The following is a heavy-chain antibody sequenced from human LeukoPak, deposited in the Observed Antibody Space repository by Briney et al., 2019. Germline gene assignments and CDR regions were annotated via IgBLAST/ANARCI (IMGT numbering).Heavy chain of an antibody. CDR3: ARAPNWVAGTAFDY. J-gene: IGHJ4*02. CDR1: GFTFSSYW. V-gene: IGHV3-74*01. CDR2: INSGGSST. Sequence: GGSLRLSCAASGFTFSSYWMHWVRHAPGKGLVWVSRINSGGSSTSYADSVKGRFTISRDNAKNTLYLQMNSLRAEDTAVYYCARAPNWVAGTAFDYWGQGTLVTVSS. D-gene: IGHD6-19*01.